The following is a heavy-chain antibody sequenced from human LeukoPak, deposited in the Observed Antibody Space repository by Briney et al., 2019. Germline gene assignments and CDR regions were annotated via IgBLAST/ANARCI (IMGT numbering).Heavy chain of an antibody. CDR1: GFTFSNYG. Sequence: GRSLRLSCAASGFTFSNYGMHWVRQAPGKGLEWVAVVSNNGRVQYYADSVKGRFTISRDNSKNTLSLQMNSLRAEDTAGYYCTKEGGPMAVTTERYSFDQWGQGTLVTVSS. J-gene: IGHJ4*02. V-gene: IGHV3-30*18. D-gene: IGHD4-17*01. CDR3: TKEGGPMAVTTERYSFDQ. CDR2: VSNNGRVQ.